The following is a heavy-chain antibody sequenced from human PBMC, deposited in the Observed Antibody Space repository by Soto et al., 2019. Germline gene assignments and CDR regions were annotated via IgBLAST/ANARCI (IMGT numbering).Heavy chain of an antibody. V-gene: IGHV3-30*18. CDR1: GFTFNSYG. J-gene: IGHJ5*02. CDR3: AKDLRATVTVESQTNHWFDP. CDR2: VSYDGINK. Sequence: PGGSLTLSCAASGFTFNSYGMHWVRQAPGKGLEWVALVSYDGINKYYAGSVRGRFTVSRDNLKNTLYLQMNSLRAEDTAVYYCAKDLRATVTVESQTNHWFDPWGQGTLVTVSS. D-gene: IGHD4-17*01.